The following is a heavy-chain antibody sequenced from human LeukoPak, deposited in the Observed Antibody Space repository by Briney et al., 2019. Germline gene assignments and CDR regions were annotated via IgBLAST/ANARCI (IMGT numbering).Heavy chain of an antibody. CDR1: GFTFSDYA. D-gene: IGHD1-26*01. V-gene: IGHV3-23*01. CDR2: ISGSDTNT. CDR3: ARWSLGDY. J-gene: IGHJ4*02. Sequence: GGSLRLSCAASGFTFSDYALSWVRQAPGKGLEWVSAISGSDTNTSYADSVKGRFTISRDNSKNTLYLQMNSLRAEDTAVYYCARWSLGDYWGQGTLVTVSS.